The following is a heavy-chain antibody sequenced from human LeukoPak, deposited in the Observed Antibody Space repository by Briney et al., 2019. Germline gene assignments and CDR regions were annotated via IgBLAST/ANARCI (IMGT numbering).Heavy chain of an antibody. CDR3: AKATVTNRRPFDL. V-gene: IGHV3-53*01. D-gene: IGHD4-17*01. J-gene: IGHJ2*01. Sequence: GGSLRLSCAASGFTVSSNYMSWVRQAPGKGLEWVSVIYSDGSTYYAASAKSRCTISRDNSTKTMYLQLNSLRAEETAVYYCAKATVTNRRPFDLWGRGTLVTVSS. CDR2: IYSDGST. CDR1: GFTVSSNY.